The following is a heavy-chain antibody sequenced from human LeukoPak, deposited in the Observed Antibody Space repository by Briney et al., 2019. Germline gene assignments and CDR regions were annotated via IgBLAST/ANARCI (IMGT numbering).Heavy chain of an antibody. Sequence: GGSLRLSCAASGFXVSTNYMSWVRQAPGKGLEWVSVLYRGGTSYYTDSVKGRFTISRDNSKNTLFLQMNSLRVEDTAVYYCAGGTPGMAAAVDPWGQGTLVTVSS. CDR1: GFXVSTNY. V-gene: IGHV3-53*01. D-gene: IGHD6-13*01. CDR2: LYRGGTS. CDR3: AGGTPGMAAAVDP. J-gene: IGHJ5*02.